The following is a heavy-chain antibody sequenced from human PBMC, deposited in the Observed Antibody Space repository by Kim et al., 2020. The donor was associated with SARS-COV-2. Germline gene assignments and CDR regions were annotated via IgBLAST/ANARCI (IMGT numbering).Heavy chain of an antibody. Sequence: ASVKVSCKASGYTFTSYGISWVRQAPGQGLEWMGWISAYNGNTNYAQKLQGRVTMTTDTSTSTAYMELRSLRSDDTAVYYCARDWENDSSGYNIIPFDYWGQGTLVTVSS. CDR1: GYTFTSYG. J-gene: IGHJ4*02. D-gene: IGHD3-22*01. V-gene: IGHV1-18*01. CDR2: ISAYNGNT. CDR3: ARDWENDSSGYNIIPFDY.